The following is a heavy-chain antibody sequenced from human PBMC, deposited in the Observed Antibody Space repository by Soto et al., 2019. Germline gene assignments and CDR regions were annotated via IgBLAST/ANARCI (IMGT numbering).Heavy chain of an antibody. D-gene: IGHD3-22*01. J-gene: IGHJ3*02. CDR3: ATATTYYYDSSGHKAAFDI. CDR2: IYYSGST. CDR1: GGSISSGDYY. Sequence: QVQLQESGPGLVKPSQTLSLTCTVSGGSISSGDYYWSWIRQPPGKGLEWIGYIYYSGSTYYNPSLKSRVTISVDTSKNQFALKLSSVTAADTAVYYCATATTYYYDSSGHKAAFDIWGQGTMVTVSS. V-gene: IGHV4-30-4*01.